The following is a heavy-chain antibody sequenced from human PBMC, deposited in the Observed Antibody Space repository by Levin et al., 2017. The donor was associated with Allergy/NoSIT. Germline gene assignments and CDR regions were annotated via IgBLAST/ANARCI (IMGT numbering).Heavy chain of an antibody. V-gene: IGHV1-2*06. D-gene: IGHD2-2*01. CDR1: GYTFTGYY. CDR3: ASHVADIVVVPAAMLGLDY. J-gene: IGHJ4*02. Sequence: GASVKVSCKASGYTFTGYYMHWVRQAPGQGLEWMGRINPNSGGTNYAQKFQGRVTMTRDTSISTAYMELSRLRSDDTAVYYCASHVADIVVVPAAMLGLDYWGQGTLVTVSS. CDR2: INPNSGGT.